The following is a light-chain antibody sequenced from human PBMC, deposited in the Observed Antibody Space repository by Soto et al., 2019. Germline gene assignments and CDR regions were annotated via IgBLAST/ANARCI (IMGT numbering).Light chain of an antibody. CDR2: DAS. J-gene: IGKJ1*01. CDR1: QDISNY. V-gene: IGKV1-33*01. CDR3: QQYETFSGT. Sequence: DIQMTQSPSSLSASVGDRVTITCQASQDISNYLNWYQQKPGKAPKLLIYDASNLETGVPSRFSGSGSGTKFTLTIASLQPDDFATYYCQQYETFSGTFGPGTKVEI.